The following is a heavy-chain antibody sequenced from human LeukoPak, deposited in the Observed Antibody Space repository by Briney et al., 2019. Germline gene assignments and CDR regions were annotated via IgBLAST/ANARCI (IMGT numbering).Heavy chain of an antibody. CDR2: ISGSGGST. D-gene: IGHD4-11*01. CDR3: AKDQGSYRLFDY. Sequence: GGSLRLSCAASGFTFSSYAMSWVRQAPGKGLEWVSAISGSGGSTYYADSVKGRFTISRDNSKNTLYLQMNSLRAEDTAVCYCAKDQGSYRLFDYWGQGTLVTVSS. V-gene: IGHV3-23*01. J-gene: IGHJ4*02. CDR1: GFTFSSYA.